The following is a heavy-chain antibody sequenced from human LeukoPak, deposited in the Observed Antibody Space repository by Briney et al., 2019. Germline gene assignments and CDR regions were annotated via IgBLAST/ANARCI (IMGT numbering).Heavy chain of an antibody. Sequence: PGGSLRLSCAASGFTFSTYWMSWVRQAPGKGVEWVANIKEDGSEKYYVDSVKGRFTIARDNAKNSLYLQMNSLRAEDTAVYYCARDSGLTTVTTYWDYWGRGTLVTVSS. CDR2: IKEDGSEK. CDR1: GFTFSTYW. J-gene: IGHJ4*02. V-gene: IGHV3-7*05. CDR3: ARDSGLTTVTTYWDY. D-gene: IGHD4-17*01.